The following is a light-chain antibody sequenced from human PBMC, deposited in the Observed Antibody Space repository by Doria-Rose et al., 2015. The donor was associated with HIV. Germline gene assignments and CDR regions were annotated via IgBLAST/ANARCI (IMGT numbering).Light chain of an antibody. Sequence: EIVMTQSPGTLSLSPGERPTLSCRASQSVSSNYLAWYQQKPGQAPRLLICGASSRATGISDRFRGSGSGTDFTLTISGLEPEDFAVYYCQQYGTSPPTFGQGTKVEIK. CDR2: GAS. V-gene: IGKV3-20*01. J-gene: IGKJ1*01. CDR3: QQYGTSPPT. CDR1: QSVSSNY.